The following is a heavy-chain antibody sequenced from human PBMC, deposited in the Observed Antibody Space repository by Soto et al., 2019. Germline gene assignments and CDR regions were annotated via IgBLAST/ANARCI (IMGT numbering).Heavy chain of an antibody. CDR2: ISWNSGSI. V-gene: IGHV3-9*01. Sequence: DVQLVESGGGLVQPGRSLRLSCAASGFTFDDYAMHWVRQAPGKGLEWVSGISWNSGSIGYADSVKGRFTISRDNAKNSLYLQMNSLRAEDTALYYCAKDISRQRYYYGMDVWGQGTTVTVSS. D-gene: IGHD6-13*01. J-gene: IGHJ6*02. CDR1: GFTFDDYA. CDR3: AKDISRQRYYYGMDV.